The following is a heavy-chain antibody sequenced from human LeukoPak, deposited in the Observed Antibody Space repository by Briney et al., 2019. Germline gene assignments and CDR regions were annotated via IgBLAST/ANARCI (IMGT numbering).Heavy chain of an antibody. CDR2: IHTNTGNT. J-gene: IGHJ4*02. D-gene: IGHD1-14*01. CDR1: GYSYTKYD. CDR3: GRYNAVGEGRFGD. V-gene: IGHV7-4-1*02. Sequence: SVKVSCKASGYSYTKYDMNWVRQAPGQGLEWMGWIHTNTGNTKYAQGFKGRFVFSVDTSVRTAYLEINSLKAEETAVYYCGRYNAVGEGRFGDWGQRTLVTVSS.